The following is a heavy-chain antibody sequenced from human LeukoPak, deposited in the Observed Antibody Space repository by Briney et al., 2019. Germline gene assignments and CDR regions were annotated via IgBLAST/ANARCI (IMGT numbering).Heavy chain of an antibody. J-gene: IGHJ4*02. CDR1: GFTFSASA. D-gene: IGHD3-16*02. CDR2: VNGGGSST. V-gene: IGHV3-23*01. CDR3: ARTPYYDYVWGSYRYTHYFDY. Sequence: GGSLRLSCAASGFTFSASAMNWVRQAPAKGLEWVSSVNGGGSSTYYADSVKGRFTISRDNSKNTLYLQMNSLRAEDTAVYYCARTPYYDYVWGSYRYTHYFDYWGQGTLVTVSS.